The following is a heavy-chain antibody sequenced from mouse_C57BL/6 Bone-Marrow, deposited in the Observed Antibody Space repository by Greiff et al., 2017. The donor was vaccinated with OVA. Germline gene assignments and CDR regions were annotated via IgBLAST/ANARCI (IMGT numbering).Heavy chain of an antibody. V-gene: IGHV6-6*01. J-gene: IGHJ2*01. D-gene: IGHD2-3*01. CDR2: IRNKANNHAT. CDR3: TGSYDDYYFDY. CDR1: GFTFSDAW. Sequence: EVQVVESGGGLVQPGGSMKLSCAASGFTFSDAWMDWVRQSPEKGLEWVAEIRNKANNHATYYAESVKGRFTISRDDSKSSVYLQMNSLRAEDTGIYYCTGSYDDYYFDYWGQGTTLTVSS.